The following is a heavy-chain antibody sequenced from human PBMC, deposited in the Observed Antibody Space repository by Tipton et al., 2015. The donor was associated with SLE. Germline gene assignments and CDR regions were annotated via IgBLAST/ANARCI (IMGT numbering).Heavy chain of an antibody. CDR1: GYTFTSYG. CDR3: ARVSSAMGYFDL. D-gene: IGHD6-19*01. V-gene: IGHV1-69*13. CDR2: IIPIFGTA. J-gene: IGHJ2*01. Sequence: QSGAEVKKPGASVKVSCKASGYTFTSYGISWVRQAPGQGLEWMGGIIPIFGTANYAQKFQGRVTITADESTSTAYMELSSLRSEDTAVYYCARVSSAMGYFDLWGRGTLVTVSS.